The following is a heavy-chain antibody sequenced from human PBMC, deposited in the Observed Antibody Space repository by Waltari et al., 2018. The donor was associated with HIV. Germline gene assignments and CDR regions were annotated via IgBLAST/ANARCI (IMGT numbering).Heavy chain of an antibody. CDR3: AKILGHDYGDYGSHYYYYGMDV. CDR1: GFTFSSYA. CDR2: ISGSGRST. V-gene: IGHV3-23*01. J-gene: IGHJ6*02. Sequence: EVQLLESGGGLVQPGGSLRLSCAASGFTFSSYAMSWVRQAPGRGLEWVSAISGSGRSTYYADSVQDRFTISRDNSKNTLYLQMNSLRAEDTAVYYCAKILGHDYGDYGSHYYYYGMDVWGQGTTVTVSS. D-gene: IGHD4-17*01.